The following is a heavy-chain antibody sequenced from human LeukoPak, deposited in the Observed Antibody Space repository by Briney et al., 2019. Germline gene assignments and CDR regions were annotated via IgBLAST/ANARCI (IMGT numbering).Heavy chain of an antibody. CDR1: GGSISSSSYY. Sequence: SETLSLTCTVSGGSISSSSYYWAWIRQPPGKGLEWVASMSHSGSTFYNPSLKSRVTISVDTSKDQLSLKLTSVTAADTAVYYCARDLYGATTFDYWGQGSLVTVSS. D-gene: IGHD1-26*01. V-gene: IGHV4-39*07. J-gene: IGHJ4*02. CDR2: MSHSGST. CDR3: ARDLYGATTFDY.